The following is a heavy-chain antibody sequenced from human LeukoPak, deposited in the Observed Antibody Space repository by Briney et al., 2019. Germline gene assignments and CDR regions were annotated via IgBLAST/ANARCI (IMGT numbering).Heavy chain of an antibody. V-gene: IGHV4-61*08. D-gene: IGHD3-22*01. J-gene: IGHJ4*02. CDR2: IYYSGST. CDR3: ARDSGGARYYYDSSGYYLGDYFDY. Sequence: SETLSLTCTVSGGSISSGDYYWSWIRQPPGKGLEWIGYIYYSGSTNYNPSLKSRVTMSVDTSKNQFSLKLSSVTAADTAVYYCARDSGGARYYYDSSGYYLGDYFDYWGQGTLVTVSS. CDR1: GGSISSGDYY.